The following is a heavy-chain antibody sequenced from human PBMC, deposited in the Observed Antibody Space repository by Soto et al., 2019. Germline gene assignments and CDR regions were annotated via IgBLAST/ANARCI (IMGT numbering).Heavy chain of an antibody. Sequence: ASVKVSCKASGYTFSSYGVSWVRQAPGQGLEWMGWISAYNGKTNYAQKFQGRLTMTTDTSTNTAYMEVRSLGSDDTAVYYCARATGYLAHSPSVGWFDPWGQGTLVTVSS. CDR1: GYTFSSYG. CDR3: ARATGYLAHSPSVGWFDP. J-gene: IGHJ5*02. V-gene: IGHV1-18*04. D-gene: IGHD1-1*01. CDR2: ISAYNGKT.